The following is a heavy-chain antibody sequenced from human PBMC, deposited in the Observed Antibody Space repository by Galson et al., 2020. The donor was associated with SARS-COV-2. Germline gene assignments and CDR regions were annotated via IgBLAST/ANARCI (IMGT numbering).Heavy chain of an antibody. J-gene: IGHJ6*03. Sequence: ASVKVSCKASGYTFTSYDINWVRQATGQGLEWMGWMNPNSGNTGYAQKFQGRVTMTRNTSISTAYMELSSLRSEDTAVYYCARCSSTSKNYYDYYMDVWGKGTTVTVSS. CDR3: ARCSSTSKNYYDYYMDV. V-gene: IGHV1-8*01. D-gene: IGHD2-2*01. CDR2: MNPNSGNT. CDR1: GYTFTSYD.